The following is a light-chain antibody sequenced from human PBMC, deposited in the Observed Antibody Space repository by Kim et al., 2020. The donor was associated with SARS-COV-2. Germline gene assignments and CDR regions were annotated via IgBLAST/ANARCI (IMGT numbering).Light chain of an antibody. CDR3: SSYTTSSTLVV. CDR2: DVS. CDR1: SSGVGGYNY. V-gene: IGLV2-14*03. J-gene: IGLJ2*01. Sequence: QPITISFSGTSSGVGGYNYVSWYQKHPGKAPKRMIYDVSNRPSGVSTRFSGSKSGNTASLTISGLQAEDEADYYCSSYTTSSTLVVFGGGTQLTVL.